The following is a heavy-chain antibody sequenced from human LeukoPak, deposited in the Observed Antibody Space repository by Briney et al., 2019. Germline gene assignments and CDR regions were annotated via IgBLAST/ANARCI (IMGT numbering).Heavy chain of an antibody. V-gene: IGHV4-4*07. CDR3: ARARSVSEYSTSSELDY. D-gene: IGHD6-6*01. Sequence: SETLSLTCTVSGGSISSYYWSWIRQPAGKGLEWIGRIYTNWGTNYNPSLKSRVTMSVDTSENQFSLKLSSVTAADTAVYYSARARSVSEYSTSSELDYWGQGTLVTVSS. CDR2: IYTNWGT. CDR1: GGSISSYY. J-gene: IGHJ4*02.